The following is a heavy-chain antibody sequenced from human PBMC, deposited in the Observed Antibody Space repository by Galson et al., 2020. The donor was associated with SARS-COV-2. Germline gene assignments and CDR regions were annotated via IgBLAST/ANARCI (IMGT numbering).Heavy chain of an antibody. CDR3: AKDWAGVLRYFDWHFDH. V-gene: IGHV3-33*06. Sequence: GGSLRLSCAASGFTFSNHGMHWVRQVPGKGLEWLAVIWYDGSNKFYAESVRGRFTISRDNSKNTLYLQMNSLTTEDTAVYYCAKDWAGVLRYFDWHFDHWGQGTLVTVSS. J-gene: IGHJ4*02. CDR2: IWYDGSNK. D-gene: IGHD3-9*01. CDR1: GFTFSNHG.